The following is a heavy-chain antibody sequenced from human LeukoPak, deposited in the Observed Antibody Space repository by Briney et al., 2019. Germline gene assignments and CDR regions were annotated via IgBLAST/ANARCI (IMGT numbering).Heavy chain of an antibody. CDR3: ARSILHSGGSCCWYYFDY. CDR1: GGSINNHY. J-gene: IGHJ4*02. V-gene: IGHV4-59*11. CDR2: IYYSGST. Sequence: SETLSLTCTVSGGSINNHYWSWIRQPPGKGPEWIGYIYYSGSTNYNPSLKSRVTISVDTSKNQFSLKLGSMTAADTAVYYCARSILHSGGSCCWYYFDYWGQGTLATVSS. D-gene: IGHD2-15*01.